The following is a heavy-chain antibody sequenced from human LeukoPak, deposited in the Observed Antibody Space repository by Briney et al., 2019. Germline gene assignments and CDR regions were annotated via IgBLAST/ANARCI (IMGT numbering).Heavy chain of an antibody. CDR3: GKTTVGYSSGRYPGWPVDY. J-gene: IGHJ4*02. D-gene: IGHD6-25*01. CDR2: IFGSGGSP. V-gene: IGHV3-23*01. CDR1: GFTFSSYA. Sequence: GGSLRLSCAASGFTFSSYALSWARQAPGKGLEWTSGIFGSGGSPHYADSVKGRFTISRDNSQEIVYLQLDSLRVEDTALYYCGKTTVGYSSGRYPGWPVDYWGQGALVTVSS.